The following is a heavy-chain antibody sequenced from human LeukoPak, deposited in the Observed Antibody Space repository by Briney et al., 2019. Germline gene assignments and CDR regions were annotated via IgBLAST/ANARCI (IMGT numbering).Heavy chain of an antibody. D-gene: IGHD6-6*01. J-gene: IGHJ4*02. CDR1: GYTFTDYY. Sequence: ASVKVSCKASGYTFTDYYMHWVRQAPGQGLEWMGWINPNSGDTNFAQKFQGGVAMTRDTSISTAYLELGSLRSDDTAVYFCARARWQLVPYFDSWGQGTLVTVSS. V-gene: IGHV1-2*02. CDR2: INPNSGDT. CDR3: ARARWQLVPYFDS.